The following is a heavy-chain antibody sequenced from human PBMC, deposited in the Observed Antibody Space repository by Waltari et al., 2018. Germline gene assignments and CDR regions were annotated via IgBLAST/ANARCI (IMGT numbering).Heavy chain of an antibody. Sequence: QLQLQESGPGLVKPSETLSLTCTVSGGSISSRSYYWGWLRQPPGKGLEWIGSIYYSGSTYYNPSLKSRVTISVDTSKNQFSLKLSSVTAADTAVYYCARGLVGVTYFDYWGQGTLVTVSS. J-gene: IGHJ4*02. D-gene: IGHD3-16*01. CDR1: GGSISSRSYY. V-gene: IGHV4-39*07. CDR3: ARGLVGVTYFDY. CDR2: IYYSGST.